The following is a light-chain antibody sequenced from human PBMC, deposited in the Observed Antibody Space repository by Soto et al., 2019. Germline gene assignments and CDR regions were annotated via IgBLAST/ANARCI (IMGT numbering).Light chain of an antibody. CDR3: AAWDDSRSGGV. CDR2: RNS. Sequence: QSVLTQPPSASGTPRQRVTLSCSGSTSHIGTNHVYWYQHLQGTAPKLLIDRNSLRPSGVPDRFAGSKSGTSASLAISRIRSEDEADYYCAAWDDSRSGGVFGAGTQLT. J-gene: IGLJ3*02. V-gene: IGLV1-47*01. CDR1: TSHIGTNH.